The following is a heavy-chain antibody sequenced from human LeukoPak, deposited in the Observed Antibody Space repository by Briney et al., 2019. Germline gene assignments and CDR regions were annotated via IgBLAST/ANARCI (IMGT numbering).Heavy chain of an antibody. CDR2: IIPIFGTA. CDR1: GGTFSSYA. CDR3: ARDPTYYYGSGRSPYGMDV. D-gene: IGHD3-10*01. V-gene: IGHV1-69*06. J-gene: IGHJ6*04. Sequence: SVKVSCKASGGTFSSYAISWVRQAPGQGLEWMGGIIPIFGTANYAQKFQGRVTITADKSTSTAYMELSSLRSEDTAVYYCARDPTYYYGSGRSPYGMDVWAKGPRSPSPQ.